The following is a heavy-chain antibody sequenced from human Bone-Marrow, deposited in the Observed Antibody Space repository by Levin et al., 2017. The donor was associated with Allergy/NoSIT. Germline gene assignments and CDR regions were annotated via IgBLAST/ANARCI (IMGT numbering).Heavy chain of an antibody. J-gene: IGHJ4*02. CDR3: AGGPRRSY. Sequence: LSLTCAVSGFTVSNNYMSWVRQAPGKGLEWVSLIYSDGTIDYADSVKGRFTISRDNSKNTLSLQMNSLTADDTAVYCCAGGPRRSYWGQGTLVTVSS. CDR2: IYSDGTI. V-gene: IGHV3-53*01. CDR1: GFTVSNNY. D-gene: IGHD3-16*01.